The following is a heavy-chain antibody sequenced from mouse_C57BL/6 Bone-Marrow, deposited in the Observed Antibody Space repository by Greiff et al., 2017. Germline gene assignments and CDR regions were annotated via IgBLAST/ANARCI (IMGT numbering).Heavy chain of an antibody. CDR2: INPGSGGT. J-gene: IGHJ2*01. CDR3: ARGGLYGDY. V-gene: IGHV1-54*01. CDR1: GYAFTNYL. D-gene: IGHD3-3*01. Sequence: QVQLQQSGAELVRPGTSVKVSCKASGYAFTNYLIEWVKQRPGQGLEWIGVINPGSGGTNYTEKFKGKATLTADKSSSTAYMQLSSLTSEDSAVYFCARGGLYGDYWGQGTTLTVSS.